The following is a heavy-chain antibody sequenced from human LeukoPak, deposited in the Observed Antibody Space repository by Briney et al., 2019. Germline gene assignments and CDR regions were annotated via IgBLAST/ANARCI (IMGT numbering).Heavy chain of an antibody. CDR3: ARDDYDYVWGSYRTFDY. J-gene: IGHJ4*02. V-gene: IGHV3-7*01. CDR1: GFTFSSYW. CDR2: IKQDGSEK. Sequence: PGGSLRLSCAASGFTFSSYWMSWVRQAPGKGLEWVANIKQDGSEKYYVDSVKGRFTISRDNAKNSLYLQMNSLRAEDTAVYYCARDDYDYVWGSYRTFDYWGQGTLVTVSS. D-gene: IGHD3-16*02.